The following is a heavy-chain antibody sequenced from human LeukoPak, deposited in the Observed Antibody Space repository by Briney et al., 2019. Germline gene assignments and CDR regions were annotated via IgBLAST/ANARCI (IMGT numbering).Heavy chain of an antibody. CDR3: ARDGTAAGLYFDL. V-gene: IGHV3-7*01. J-gene: IGHJ4*01. CDR1: GFTFSNYW. Sequence: GGSLRLSCAVSGFTFSNYWMNCVRQAPGKGLEWVASIGQDGGEKSYVDSVKGRFTISRDNTKNSLYLQMSSLRAEDTAVYYCARDGTAAGLYFDLWGQGTPVTVSS. D-gene: IGHD6-13*01. CDR2: IGQDGGEK.